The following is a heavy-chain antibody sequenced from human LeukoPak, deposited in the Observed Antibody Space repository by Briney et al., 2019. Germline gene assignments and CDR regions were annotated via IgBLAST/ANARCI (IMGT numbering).Heavy chain of an antibody. CDR3: ATHRRSGSGGSENAFEI. V-gene: IGHV4-39*01. CDR2: IYDSGTT. Sequence: ASETLYLTCTVSGDSTSSSTYYWDWIRQAPGKGLEWIGNIYDSGTTHYNPSLKSRVTISGDTSKNQFSLKLNSVTAADTAIYYCATHRRSGSGGSENAFEIWGQGTMVTVSS. CDR1: GDSTSSSTYY. J-gene: IGHJ3*02. D-gene: IGHD5-12*01.